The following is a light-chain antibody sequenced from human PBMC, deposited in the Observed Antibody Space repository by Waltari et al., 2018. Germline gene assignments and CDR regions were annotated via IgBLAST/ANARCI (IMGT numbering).Light chain of an antibody. CDR1: QSISTW. V-gene: IGKV1-5*03. Sequence: WLASQSISTWVAWYQQTPGHAHKLRIYEASTIESGVPSRFSGSGSGTEFTLTISSLHPDDFATYYCQQYNSYSLLTFGGGTKVEIK. CDR3: QQYNSYSLLT. CDR2: EAS. J-gene: IGKJ4*01.